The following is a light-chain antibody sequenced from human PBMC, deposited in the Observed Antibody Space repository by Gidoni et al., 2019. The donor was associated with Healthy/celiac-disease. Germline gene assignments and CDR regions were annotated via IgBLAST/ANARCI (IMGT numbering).Light chain of an antibody. V-gene: IGLV2-23*01. CDR2: EGS. J-gene: IGLJ1*01. CDR1: SSDFGSYNL. Sequence: QSALTQPASVSGFPGQSITIPCTGTSSDFGSYNLVSWYQQHPGQAPKLMIYEGSKRPSGVSNRFADSKSGNTASLTISGLQAEDEADYYCCSYAGSSTYVFGTGTKVTVL. CDR3: CSYAGSSTYV.